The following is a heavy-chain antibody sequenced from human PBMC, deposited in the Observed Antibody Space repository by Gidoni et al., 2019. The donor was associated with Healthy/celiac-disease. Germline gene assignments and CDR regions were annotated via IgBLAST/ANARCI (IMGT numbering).Heavy chain of an antibody. V-gene: IGHV3-21*01. CDR3: AREVEPYEVGGYFDL. Sequence: EVQLVESGGGLVKPGGSLRLSCAASGITFSRYSMNWVRQAPGKGLEWVSSISSSSSYIYYADSVKGRFTISRDNAKNSLYLQMNSLRAEDTAVYYCAREVEPYEVGGYFDLWGRGTLVTVSS. J-gene: IGHJ2*01. CDR1: GITFSRYS. D-gene: IGHD5-12*01. CDR2: ISSSSSYI.